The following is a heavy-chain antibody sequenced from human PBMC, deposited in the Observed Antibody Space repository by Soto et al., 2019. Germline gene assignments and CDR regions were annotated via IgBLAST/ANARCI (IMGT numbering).Heavy chain of an antibody. CDR1: GFTFSSYS. Sequence: LRLSCAASGFTFSSYSMNWVRQAPGKGLEWVSSISSSSSYIYYADSVKGRFTISRDNAKNSLYLQMNSLRAEDTAVYYCARDLGIAAATLDYWGQGTLVTVSS. CDR2: ISSSSSYI. V-gene: IGHV3-21*01. CDR3: ARDLGIAAATLDY. J-gene: IGHJ4*02. D-gene: IGHD6-13*01.